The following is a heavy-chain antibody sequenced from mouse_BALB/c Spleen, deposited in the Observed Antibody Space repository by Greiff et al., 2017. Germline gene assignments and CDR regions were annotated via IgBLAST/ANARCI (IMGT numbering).Heavy chain of an antibody. V-gene: IGHV1-7*01. CDR1: GYTFTSYW. Sequence: QVHVKQSGAELAKPGASVKMSCKASGYTFTSYWMHWVKQRPGQGLEWIGYINPSTGYTEYNQKFKDKATLTADKSSSTAYMQLSSLTSEDSAVYYCARLITPFAYWGQGTLVTVSA. CDR2: INPSTGYT. J-gene: IGHJ3*01. CDR3: ARLITPFAY. D-gene: IGHD1-1*01.